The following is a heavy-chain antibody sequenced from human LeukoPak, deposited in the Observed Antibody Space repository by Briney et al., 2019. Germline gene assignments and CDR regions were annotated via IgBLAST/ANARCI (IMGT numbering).Heavy chain of an antibody. V-gene: IGHV3-30*18. CDR2: ISYDGSNK. CDR3: AKDSYRFGIVGATRVGYFDY. J-gene: IGHJ4*02. CDR1: GFTFSSYG. Sequence: GGSLRLSCAASGFTFSSYGMHWVRQAPGKGLEWVAVISYDGSNKYYADSVKGRFTISRDNSKNTLYLQMNSLRAEDTAVYYCAKDSYRFGIVGATRVGYFDYWGQGTLVTVSS. D-gene: IGHD1-26*01.